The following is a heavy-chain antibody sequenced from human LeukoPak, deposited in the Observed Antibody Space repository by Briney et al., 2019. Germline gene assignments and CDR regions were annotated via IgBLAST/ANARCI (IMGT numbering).Heavy chain of an antibody. Sequence: PGGSLRLSCAASGFTFSSYGMHWVRQAPGKGLEWVAFIGYDGSNKYYADSVKGRFTISRDSSKNTLYLQMNSLRAEDTAVYYCAGHCSSTSCYTREAFDYWGQGTLVTVSS. CDR1: GFTFSSYG. J-gene: IGHJ4*02. V-gene: IGHV3-30*02. D-gene: IGHD2-2*02. CDR3: AGHCSSTSCYTREAFDY. CDR2: IGYDGSNK.